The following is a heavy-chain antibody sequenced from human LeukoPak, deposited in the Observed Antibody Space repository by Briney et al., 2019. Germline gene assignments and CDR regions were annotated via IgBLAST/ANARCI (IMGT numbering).Heavy chain of an antibody. V-gene: IGHV3-30*02. CDR1: GFTFSSYS. Sequence: GGSLRLSCAASGFTFSSYSMIWVRQAPGKGLEWVAFTRYDGSKKHYADSVKGRLTISRDNSKHTLYLQMDSLRVEDTAVYFCTKGASGWSEDYWGQGTLVTVSS. J-gene: IGHJ4*02. CDR2: TRYDGSKK. CDR3: TKGASGWSEDY. D-gene: IGHD6-19*01.